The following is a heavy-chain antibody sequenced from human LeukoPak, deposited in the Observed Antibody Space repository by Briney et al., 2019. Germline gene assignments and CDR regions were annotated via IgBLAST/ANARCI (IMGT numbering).Heavy chain of an antibody. D-gene: IGHD6-19*01. CDR1: GGSFSGFY. J-gene: IGHJ4*02. V-gene: IGHV4-34*01. CDR2: INHSGST. CDR3: ARGIVNTAVAGTFGY. Sequence: SETLSLTCAVYGGSFSGFYWSWIRQPPGKGLEWIGEINHSGSTNYNPSLKSRVTISVGTSKNQFSLMLSSVTAADTAVYYCARGIVNTAVAGTFGYWGQGTLVTVSS.